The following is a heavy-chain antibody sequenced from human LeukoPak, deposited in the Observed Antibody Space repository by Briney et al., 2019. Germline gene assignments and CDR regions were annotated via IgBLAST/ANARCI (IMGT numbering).Heavy chain of an antibody. D-gene: IGHD3-3*01. CDR2: INHNGNVN. J-gene: IGHJ6*02. CDR1: GFTFSSYW. V-gene: IGHV3-7*03. Sequence: GGSLRLSCAASGFTFSSYWMNWARQAPGKGLEWVASINHNGNVNYYVDSVKGRFTISRDNAKNSLYLQMSNLRAEDTAVYYCARGGTYYDFWSGYHFYYYYGMDVWGQGTTVTVSS. CDR3: ARGGTYYDFWSGYHFYYYYGMDV.